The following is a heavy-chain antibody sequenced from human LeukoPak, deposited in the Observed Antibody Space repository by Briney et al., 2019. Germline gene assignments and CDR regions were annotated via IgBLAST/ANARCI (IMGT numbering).Heavy chain of an antibody. V-gene: IGHV3-23*01. D-gene: IGHD6-19*01. J-gene: IGHJ4*02. CDR1: GFTFSSYA. Sequence: GGSLRLSCVASGFTFSSYAMSWVRQAPGKGLEWVSGISGSGGSTYYADSVKGRFTISRDNSKNTLFLPMNSLRAEDTAVYYCAKETYSSGWYPYFDYWGQGTLVTVSS. CDR2: ISGSGGST. CDR3: AKETYSSGWYPYFDY.